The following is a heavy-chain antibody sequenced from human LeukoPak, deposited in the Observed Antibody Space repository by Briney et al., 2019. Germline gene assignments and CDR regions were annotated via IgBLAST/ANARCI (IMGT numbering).Heavy chain of an antibody. CDR3: ATVYSSGWNFHY. Sequence: RASVKVSFKASGYTFTGYYMHWVRQAPGQGLEWMGWIDPNRGVTNYAQKFQGRVTVTRDTSISTAYMELSGLRSDDTAVYYCATVYSSGWNFHYWGQGTLVTVS. D-gene: IGHD6-19*01. J-gene: IGHJ4*02. CDR2: IDPNRGVT. V-gene: IGHV1-2*02. CDR1: GYTFTGYY.